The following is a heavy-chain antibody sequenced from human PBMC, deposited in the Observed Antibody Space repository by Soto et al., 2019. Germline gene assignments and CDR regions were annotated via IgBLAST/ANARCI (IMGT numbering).Heavy chain of an antibody. J-gene: IGHJ4*02. Sequence: RASVKVSCKASGGTFSSYAISWVRQAPGQGLEWMGGIIPIFGTANYAQKFQGRVTITADKATSTAYMELSSLRSEDTAVYYCARGEYYYDSSGYHRPYDFDYWGQGTLVTVSS. CDR3: ARGEYYYDSSGYHRPYDFDY. CDR1: GGTFSSYA. V-gene: IGHV1-69*06. CDR2: IIPIFGTA. D-gene: IGHD3-22*01.